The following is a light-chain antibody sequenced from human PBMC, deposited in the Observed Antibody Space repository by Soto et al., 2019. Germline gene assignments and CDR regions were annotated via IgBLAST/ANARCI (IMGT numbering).Light chain of an antibody. CDR2: EVS. CDR3: SSYTSSSTLYV. Sequence: QSALTQPASVSGSTGQSITISCTGTSGDVGGYNYVSWYQQHPGKAPKLMIYEVSNRPSGVSNRFSGSKSGNTASLTISGLQAEDEADYYCSSYTSSSTLYVFGTGTKVT. J-gene: IGLJ1*01. CDR1: SGDVGGYNY. V-gene: IGLV2-14*01.